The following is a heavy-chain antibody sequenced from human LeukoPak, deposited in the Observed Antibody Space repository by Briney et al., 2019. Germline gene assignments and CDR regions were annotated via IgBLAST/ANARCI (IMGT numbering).Heavy chain of an antibody. CDR1: GFTFGDHA. D-gene: IGHD3-16*01. V-gene: IGHV3-23*01. CDR2: ISGSGGNT. CDR3: GKRKGSTQGEFDY. J-gene: IGHJ4*02. Sequence: GGSLRLSCTTSGFTFGDHAMGWVRQAPGTGLEWVSAISGSGGNTYYADSVKGRFTISRDNSKNTLYLQMNSLRAEDTAVYHCGKRKGSTQGEFDYGGREPLVTVSA.